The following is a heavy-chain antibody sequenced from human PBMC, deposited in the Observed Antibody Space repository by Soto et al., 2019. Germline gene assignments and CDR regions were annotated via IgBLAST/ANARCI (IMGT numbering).Heavy chain of an antibody. D-gene: IGHD6-19*01. CDR3: AKDRGDIAVAGVRSSYYYGMDV. CDR2: ISNDGNNK. J-gene: IGHJ6*02. Sequence: QVQLVESGGGVVQPERSLRLSCAASAFTFSYYGMHWVRQAPGKGLEWVAVISNDGNNKYYADSVKGRFTISRDNSKNTLHLQMNSLRAEDTAVYYCAKDRGDIAVAGVRSSYYYGMDVWGQGTTVTVSS. CDR1: AFTFSYYG. V-gene: IGHV3-30*18.